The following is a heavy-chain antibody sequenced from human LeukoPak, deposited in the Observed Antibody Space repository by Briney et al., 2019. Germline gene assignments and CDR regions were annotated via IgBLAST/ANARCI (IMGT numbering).Heavy chain of an antibody. V-gene: IGHV4-31*03. CDR3: ARSLGLARVYSRAMDV. CDR2: IYYSGST. J-gene: IGHJ6*02. D-gene: IGHD6-25*01. CDR1: GGSISSGGYY. Sequence: SETLSLTCTVSGGSISSGGYYWSWIRQLPGKGLEWIGYIYYSGSTYYNPSLPSLKSRLTISLDTSKNQLSLKLRSVTAADTAVYYCARSLGLARVYSRAMDVWGQGTTVTVSS.